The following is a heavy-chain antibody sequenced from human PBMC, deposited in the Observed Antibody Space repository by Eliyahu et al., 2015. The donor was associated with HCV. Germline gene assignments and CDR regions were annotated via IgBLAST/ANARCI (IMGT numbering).Heavy chain of an antibody. V-gene: IGHV3-48*01. J-gene: IGHJ4*02. Sequence: EVQLVESGGGLVQPGGXLXLSCXASGFPFSSYGMNWVRQXPGKGLEWVSYISSSSRTIYYADSVKGRFTISRDTAKNSXYLQMNSLRAEDTAVYYCARDQFPPTYFDYWGPGTLVTVSS. CDR2: ISSSSRTI. D-gene: IGHD5-24*01. CDR1: GFPFSSYG. CDR3: ARDQFPPTYFDY.